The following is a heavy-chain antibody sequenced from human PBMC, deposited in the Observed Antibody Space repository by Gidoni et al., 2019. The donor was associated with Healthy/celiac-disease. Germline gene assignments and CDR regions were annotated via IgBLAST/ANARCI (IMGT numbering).Heavy chain of an antibody. CDR2: ISYDGSNK. CDR3: ATKKSYPDCSSTSCPFDY. D-gene: IGHD2-2*01. J-gene: IGHJ4*02. CDR1: GFTFSSYG. V-gene: IGHV3-30*03. Sequence: QVQLVESGGGVVQPGRSLRLSCAASGFTFSSYGMHWVRQAPGKGLEWVAVISYDGSNKYYADSVKGRFTISRDNSKNTLYLQMNSLRAEDTAVYYCATKKSYPDCSSTSCPFDYWGQGTLVTVSS.